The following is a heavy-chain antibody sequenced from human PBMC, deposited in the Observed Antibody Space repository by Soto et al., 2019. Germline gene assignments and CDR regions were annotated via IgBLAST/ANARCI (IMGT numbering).Heavy chain of an antibody. J-gene: IGHJ6*02. V-gene: IGHV4-39*01. CDR2: IYYSGST. Sequence: PSETLSLTCTFSGGSIRSSSYYLGWIRQPPGKGLEWIGSIYYSGSTYYNPSLKSRVTISVDTSKNQFSLKLSSVTAADTAVYYCARLPYCISTSCWGGYYYYGMDVWGQGTTVTVSS. CDR1: GGSIRSSSYY. D-gene: IGHD2-2*01. CDR3: ARLPYCISTSCWGGYYYYGMDV.